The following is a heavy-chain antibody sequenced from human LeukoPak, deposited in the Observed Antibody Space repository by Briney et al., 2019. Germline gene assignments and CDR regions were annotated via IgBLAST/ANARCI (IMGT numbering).Heavy chain of an antibody. J-gene: IGHJ4*02. D-gene: IGHD5-12*01. Sequence: PGGSLRLSCAASGFPFSSSGMHWVRQAPGKGLEWVEFISYDGSNRYYADSVKGRFTISRHNSKNTLYLQMNRLRAEDTAVYYCAKETRGSYSDYWGQGTLVTVSS. V-gene: IGHV3-30*02. CDR1: GFPFSSSG. CDR2: ISYDGSNR. CDR3: AKETRGSYSDY.